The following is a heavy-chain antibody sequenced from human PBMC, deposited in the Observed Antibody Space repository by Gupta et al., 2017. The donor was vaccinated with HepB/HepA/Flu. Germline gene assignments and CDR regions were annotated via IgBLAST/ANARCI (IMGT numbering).Heavy chain of an antibody. CDR1: RFTFSSYW. CDR3: ARELGYSNSWSGSYYGMDV. J-gene: IGHJ6*02. V-gene: IGHV3-7*01. CDR2: IKQDGSEK. D-gene: IGHD6-13*01. Sequence: EVQLVESGGGLVQPGGSLRLSCAASRFTFSSYWMSWVRQAPGKGLEWVANIKQDGSEKDYVDSVKGRFTISRDNAKNSLYLQMNSLRAEDTAVYYCARELGYSNSWSGSYYGMDVWGQGTTVTVSS.